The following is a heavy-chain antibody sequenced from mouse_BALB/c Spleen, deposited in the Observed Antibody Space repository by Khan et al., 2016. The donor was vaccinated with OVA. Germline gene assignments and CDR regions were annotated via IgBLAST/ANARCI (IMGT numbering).Heavy chain of an antibody. CDR1: GISITSGNYR. CDR3: ARDYGSLYWYFDV. CDR2: IYYSGTV. Sequence: VRLQQSGPGLVKPSQTVSLTCTVTGISITSGNYRWSWIRQFPGNKLEWIGNIYYSGTVTYNPSLTSRTTITRDTSKNQFFLEMNSLTAEDTATYYCARDYGSLYWYFDVWGAGTRVTVSS. V-gene: IGHV3-5*02. J-gene: IGHJ1*01. D-gene: IGHD1-1*01.